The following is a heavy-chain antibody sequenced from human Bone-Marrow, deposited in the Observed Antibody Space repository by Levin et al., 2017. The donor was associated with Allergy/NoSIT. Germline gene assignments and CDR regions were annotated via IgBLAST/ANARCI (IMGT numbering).Heavy chain of an antibody. CDR1: GGSLRGYY. D-gene: IGHD6-13*01. Sequence: SQTLSLTCTVSGGSLRGYYWSWVRQPPGKGLEWIGHIYDNGNSNYSPSLESRVTLSVDTSKNQFSLKLNSVTAADPAVYYCGRLLSSMYETIDFWGHGTLVTVSS. J-gene: IGHJ4*01. CDR2: IYDNGNS. CDR3: GRLLSSMYETIDF. V-gene: IGHV4-59*08.